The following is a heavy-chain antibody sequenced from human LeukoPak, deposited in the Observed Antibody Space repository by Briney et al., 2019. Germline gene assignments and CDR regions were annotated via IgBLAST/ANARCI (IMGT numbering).Heavy chain of an antibody. D-gene: IGHD3-3*01. CDR3: ARLPYYDFWSGYYPKYNWFDP. Sequence: SETLSLTCTVSGGSISSYYWSWIRQPPGKGLEWIGYIYYSGSTNYNPSPKSRVTISVDTSKNQFSLKLSSVTAANTAVYYCARLPYYDFWSGYYPKYNWFDPWGQGTLVTVSS. CDR1: GGSISSYY. CDR2: IYYSGST. J-gene: IGHJ5*02. V-gene: IGHV4-59*12.